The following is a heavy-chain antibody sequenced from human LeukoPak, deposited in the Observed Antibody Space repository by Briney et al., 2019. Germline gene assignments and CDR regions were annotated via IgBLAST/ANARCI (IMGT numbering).Heavy chain of an antibody. CDR2: ISGSGSST. J-gene: IGHJ3*01. Sequence: GGPLRLSCAASGFTFSTYAMCWGSQAPGKGLEWVSVISGSGSSTYYADSVKGRFTISRDNSKNTLYLQMNSLRAEDTAVYYCAKEMATIRAFDFWGQGTMVTVSS. CDR1: GFTFSTYA. CDR3: AKEMATIRAFDF. V-gene: IGHV3-23*01. D-gene: IGHD5-24*01.